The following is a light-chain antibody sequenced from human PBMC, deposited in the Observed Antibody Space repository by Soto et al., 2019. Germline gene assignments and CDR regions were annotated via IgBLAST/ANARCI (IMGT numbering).Light chain of an antibody. CDR2: DVG. Sequence: SALTQPASVSGSPGQSITISCTGTSSDVGGYNYVSWYQQHPGKAPKLMLYDVGSRPSGVSNRFSGSKSGNTASLTISGLQAEDEADYYCCSYTSSTTLVFGGGTKLTVL. CDR1: SSDVGGYNY. V-gene: IGLV2-14*03. J-gene: IGLJ2*01. CDR3: CSYTSSTTLV.